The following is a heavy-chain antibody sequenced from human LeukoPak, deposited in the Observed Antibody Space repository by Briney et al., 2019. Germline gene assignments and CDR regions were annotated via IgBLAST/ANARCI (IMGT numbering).Heavy chain of an antibody. J-gene: IGHJ4*02. V-gene: IGHV1-69*04. CDR1: GGTFSSYA. CDR2: IIPILGIA. Sequence: ASVKVSCKASGGTFSSYAISWVRQAPGQGLEWMGRIIPILGIANYAQKFQGRVTITADKSTSTAYMELSSLRSEDTAVYYCASASTTVTTLGPSFYWGQGTLVTVSS. D-gene: IGHD4-17*01. CDR3: ASASTTVTTLGPSFY.